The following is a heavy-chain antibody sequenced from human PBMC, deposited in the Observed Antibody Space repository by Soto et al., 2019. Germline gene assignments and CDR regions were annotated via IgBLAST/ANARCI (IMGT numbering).Heavy chain of an antibody. Sequence: QVQLQESGPGLVKASETLSLSCTVSGHSISADYWSWLRQPAGKRLEWIGRVDASGNTNYNPSLKRRLTMSVDTSKNQFFLKVRSVTAADTAMYFCARDVGGSVVPHWFDPWGQGALVTVSS. CDR1: GHSISADY. J-gene: IGHJ5*02. D-gene: IGHD3-22*01. V-gene: IGHV4-4*07. CDR2: VDASGNT. CDR3: ARDVGGSVVPHWFDP.